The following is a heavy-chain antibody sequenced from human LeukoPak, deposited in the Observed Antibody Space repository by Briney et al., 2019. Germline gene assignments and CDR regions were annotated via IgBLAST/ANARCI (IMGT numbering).Heavy chain of an antibody. D-gene: IGHD1-7*01. CDR2: ISSSSSYI. CDR3: ARSGGELPIY. V-gene: IGHV3-21*01. Sequence: GGTLRLSCAASGFTFSSYSMNWVRQAPGKGLEWVSSISSSSSYIYYADSVKGRFTISRDNAKNSLYLQMNSLRAEDTAVYYCARSGGELPIYWGQGTLVTVSS. J-gene: IGHJ4*02. CDR1: GFTFSSYS.